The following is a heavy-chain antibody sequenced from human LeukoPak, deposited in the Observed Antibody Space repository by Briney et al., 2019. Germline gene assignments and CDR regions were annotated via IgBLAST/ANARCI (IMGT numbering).Heavy chain of an antibody. CDR1: GYSFTSYW. D-gene: IGHD2-21*02. CDR2: IYPGDSDT. J-gene: IGHJ3*02. V-gene: IGHV5-51*01. Sequence: GESLKIFCKGSGYSFTSYWIAWVRQMPGKGLEWMGIIYPGDSDTRYSPSFQGQVTISADKSISTAYLQWSSLKASDPAMYYCARRDPMTQDAFDIWGQGTMVTVSS. CDR3: ARRDPMTQDAFDI.